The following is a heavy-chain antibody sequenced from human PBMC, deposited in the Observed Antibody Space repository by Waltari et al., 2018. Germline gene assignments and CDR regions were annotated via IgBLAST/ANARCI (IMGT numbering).Heavy chain of an antibody. CDR3: VRLEDCTGPGGNCYSGAPFAVDV. J-gene: IGHJ6*02. CDR1: GGSLRGYY. D-gene: IGHD2-8*02. CDR2: IKHSPKT. V-gene: IGHV4-34*01. Sequence: QVHLQQWGAGLLRPSETLSLICAVYGGSLRGYYWGWIRQPPGKGLEWLGEIKHSPKTINNPSRRSRVHMSIDTSQNQFSLQLTSVTAADTGVYYCVRLEDCTGPGGNCYSGAPFAVDVWGQGTTVTVPS.